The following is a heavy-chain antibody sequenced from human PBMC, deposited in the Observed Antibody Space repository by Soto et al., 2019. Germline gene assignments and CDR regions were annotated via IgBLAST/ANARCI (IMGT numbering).Heavy chain of an antibody. J-gene: IGHJ6*02. CDR2: ISYDGSNK. Sequence: MQLVESGGGLVQPGGSLRLSCAASGFTFRSYGMHWVRQAPGKGLEWVAVISYDGSNKYYADSVKGRFTISRDNSKNTLYLQMNSLRAEDTAVYYCAKEKDSGSTRYGMDVWGQGTTVTVSS. CDR1: GFTFRSYG. V-gene: IGHV3-30*18. CDR3: AKEKDSGSTRYGMDV.